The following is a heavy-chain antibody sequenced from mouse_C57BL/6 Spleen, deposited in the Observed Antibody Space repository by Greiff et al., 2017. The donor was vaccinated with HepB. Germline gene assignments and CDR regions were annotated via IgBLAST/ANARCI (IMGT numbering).Heavy chain of an antibody. Sequence: EVKVVESGGGLVKPGGSLKLSCAASGFTFSSYAMSWVRQTPEKRLEWVATISDGGSYTYYPDNVKGRFTISRDNAKNNLYLQMSHLKSEDTAMYYCAREEGAYWGQGTLVTVSA. V-gene: IGHV5-4*01. CDR1: GFTFSSYA. J-gene: IGHJ3*01. CDR3: AREEGAY. CDR2: ISDGGSYT.